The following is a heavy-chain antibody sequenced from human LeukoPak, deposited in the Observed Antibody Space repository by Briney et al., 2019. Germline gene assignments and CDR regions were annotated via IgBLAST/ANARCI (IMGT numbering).Heavy chain of an antibody. Sequence: ASVKVSCKASGYTFTGYYMHWVRQAPGQGLERMGWINPNSGGTNYAQKFQGRVTMTRDTSISTAYMELSRLRPDDTAVYYCARTPSGGGSHWFDPWGQGTLVTVSS. D-gene: IGHD2-15*01. CDR2: INPNSGGT. V-gene: IGHV1-2*02. CDR3: ARTPSGGGSHWFDP. J-gene: IGHJ5*02. CDR1: GYTFTGYY.